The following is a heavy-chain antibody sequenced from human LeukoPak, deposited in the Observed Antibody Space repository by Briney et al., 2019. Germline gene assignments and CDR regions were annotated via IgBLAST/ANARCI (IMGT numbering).Heavy chain of an antibody. D-gene: IGHD3-9*01. Sequence: ASVTVSCKASGYTFTSYGISWVRQAPGQGLEWMGWISAYNGNTNYAQKLQGRVTMTTDTSTSTAYMELRSLRSDDTAVYYCARGGYDILTGYFPFDYWGQGTLVTVSS. CDR3: ARGGYDILTGYFPFDY. CDR1: GYTFTSYG. CDR2: ISAYNGNT. J-gene: IGHJ4*02. V-gene: IGHV1-18*01.